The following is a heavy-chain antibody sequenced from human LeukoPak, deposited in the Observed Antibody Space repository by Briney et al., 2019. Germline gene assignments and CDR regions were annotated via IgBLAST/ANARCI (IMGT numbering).Heavy chain of an antibody. CDR2: INHDGSST. V-gene: IGHV3-74*01. D-gene: IGHD3-3*01. CDR1: GFTFTTFW. Sequence: GGSLRLSCATSGFTFTTFWMHWVRQAPGKGLVWVSRINHDGSSTNYADSVKGRFTISRDSAKNSLYLQMNSLRAEDTAVYYCARDHAFSYYYYYMDVWGKGTTVTVSS. J-gene: IGHJ6*03. CDR3: ARDHAFSYYYYYMDV.